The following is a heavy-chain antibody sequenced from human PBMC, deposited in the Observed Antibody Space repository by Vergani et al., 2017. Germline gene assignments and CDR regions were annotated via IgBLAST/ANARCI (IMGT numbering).Heavy chain of an antibody. CDR1: GFTFSSYA. Sequence: VQLVESGGGLVKPGGSLRLSCAASGFTFSSYAMHWVRQAPGKGLEWVAVISYDGSNKYYADSVKGRFTISRDNSKNTLYLQMNSLRAEDTAVYYCASSSLIAAVFDYWGQGTLVTVSS. CDR2: ISYDGSNK. CDR3: ASSSLIAAVFDY. J-gene: IGHJ4*02. V-gene: IGHV3-30-3*01. D-gene: IGHD6-6*01.